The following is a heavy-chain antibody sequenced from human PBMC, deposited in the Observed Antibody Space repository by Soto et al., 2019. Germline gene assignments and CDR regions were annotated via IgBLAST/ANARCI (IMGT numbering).Heavy chain of an antibody. Sequence: EVQLLESGGGLVQPGGSLRLSCLASGFPFSSYAMSWVRQTPGRGLECVSSISSGSNTYYTDSVRGRFTISRDNSKNSLYLQMSSLRADDTALYYCAKASATGKSDGMDVWGQGTTVSVSS. D-gene: IGHD7-27*01. CDR3: AKASATGKSDGMDV. CDR2: ISSGSNT. J-gene: IGHJ6*02. CDR1: GFPFSSYA. V-gene: IGHV3-23*01.